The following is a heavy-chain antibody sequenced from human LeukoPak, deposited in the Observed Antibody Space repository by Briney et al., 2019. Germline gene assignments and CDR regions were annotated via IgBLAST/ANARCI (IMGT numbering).Heavy chain of an antibody. CDR3: ARSYYDSSGSSDY. V-gene: IGHV1-18*01. D-gene: IGHD3-22*01. CDR2: ISAYNGNT. Sequence: ASVKVSCKASGYTFTSYGISWVRQAPGQGLEWMGWISAYNGNTNYAQKFQGRVTITADKSTSTAYMELSSLRSEDTAVYYCARSYYDSSGSSDYWGQGTLVTVSS. J-gene: IGHJ4*02. CDR1: GYTFTSYG.